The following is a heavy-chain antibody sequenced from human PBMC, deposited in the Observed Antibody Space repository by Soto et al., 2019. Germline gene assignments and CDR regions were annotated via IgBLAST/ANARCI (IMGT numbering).Heavy chain of an antibody. CDR3: AKDVIKVATSPSPLDY. V-gene: IGHV3-23*01. J-gene: IGHJ4*02. D-gene: IGHD5-12*01. CDR2: ISGSGGST. CDR1: GFTFSSYA. Sequence: PLGALRLSCAASGFTFSSYAMSWVRQAPGKGLEWVSAISGSGGSTYYADSVKGRFTISRDNSKNTLYLQMNSLRAEDTAVYYCAKDVIKVATSPSPLDYWGQGTLVTVSS.